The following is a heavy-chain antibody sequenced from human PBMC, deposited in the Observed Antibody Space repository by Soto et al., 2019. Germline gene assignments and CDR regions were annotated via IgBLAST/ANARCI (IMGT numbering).Heavy chain of an antibody. D-gene: IGHD5-18*01. Sequence: EVQLVESGGGLVQPGGSLRLSCAASGFSFTTSWMHWFRQVPGKGLVWVSRISGDGSSTSSADSVTGRFTVSRDNARNTLYLQMNRLRVEDTAVYHCARELCMGTVCSRAFDIWGQGTMVTVSS. V-gene: IGHV3-74*01. CDR3: ARELCMGTVCSRAFDI. J-gene: IGHJ3*02. CDR1: GFSFTTSW. CDR2: ISGDGSST.